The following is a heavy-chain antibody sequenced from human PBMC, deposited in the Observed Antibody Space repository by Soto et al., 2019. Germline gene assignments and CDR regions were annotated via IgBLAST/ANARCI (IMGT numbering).Heavy chain of an antibody. CDR2: IFYSGST. CDR3: VRDSGSGSYSYNWFDP. J-gene: IGHJ5*02. Sequence: SETLSLTCTVSGGSISSYYWSWIRQPPGKGLEWIGYIFYSGSTNYNPSLKSRVTMSVDTSKNQFSLKLSSVTAADTAVYYCVRDSGSGSYSYNWFDPWGQGTLVTVSS. CDR1: GGSISSYY. V-gene: IGHV4-59*01. D-gene: IGHD3-10*01.